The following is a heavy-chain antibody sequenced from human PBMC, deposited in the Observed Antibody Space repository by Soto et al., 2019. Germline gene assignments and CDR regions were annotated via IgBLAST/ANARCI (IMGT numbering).Heavy chain of an antibody. CDR2: INHSGST. CDR1: GGSFSGYY. J-gene: IGHJ5*02. Sequence: QVQLQQWGAGLLKPSETLSLTCAVYGGSFSGYYWSWIRQPPGKGLEWMGEINHSGSTNYNPSLKSRVTISVDTSKNQFSLKLSSVTAADTAVYYCARGYYDYVWGSYRPENWFDPWGQGTLVTVSS. CDR3: ARGYYDYVWGSYRPENWFDP. D-gene: IGHD3-16*02. V-gene: IGHV4-34*01.